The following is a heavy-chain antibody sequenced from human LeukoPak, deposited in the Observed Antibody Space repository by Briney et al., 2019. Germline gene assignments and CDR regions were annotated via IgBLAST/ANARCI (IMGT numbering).Heavy chain of an antibody. CDR1: GGSISSYY. V-gene: IGHV4-59*01. Sequence: SETLSLTCTVSGGSISSYYWSWIRQPPGKGLEWIGYIYYSGSTNYNPSLKSRVTISVDTSKNQFSLKLSSVTAADTAVYYCARDRSGYLYAFDIWGQGTMVTVSS. CDR2: IYYSGST. CDR3: ARDRSGYLYAFDI. D-gene: IGHD3-22*01. J-gene: IGHJ3*02.